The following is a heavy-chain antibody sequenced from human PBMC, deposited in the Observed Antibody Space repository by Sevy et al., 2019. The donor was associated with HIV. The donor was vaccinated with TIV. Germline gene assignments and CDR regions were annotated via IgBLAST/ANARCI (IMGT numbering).Heavy chain of an antibody. CDR3: TPAGHGFDY. CDR1: GFTFSGSD. Sequence: GGSLRLSCAASGFTFSGSDMHWVRQASGKGLEWVGRIRSKAKNYATAYAASVKGRFTISRDDSKNTAYLQMNSLKTEDTAVYFCTPAGHGFDYWGQGTLVTVSS. J-gene: IGHJ4*02. V-gene: IGHV3-73*01. CDR2: IRSKAKNYAT.